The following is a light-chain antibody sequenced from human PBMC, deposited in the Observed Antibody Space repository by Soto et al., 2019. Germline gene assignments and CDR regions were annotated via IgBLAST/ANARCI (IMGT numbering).Light chain of an antibody. J-gene: IGKJ3*01. CDR3: QQYGSSPFT. V-gene: IGKV3-20*01. CDR2: GAS. CDR1: QSVGGTY. Sequence: EIVLTQSPGTLSLSPGERATLSCRASQSVGGTYLAWYRQRPGQTPRLLIYGASTRATGIPDRFSGSGSGTDFPLTISSLELEDFAVYYCQQYGSSPFTFGPGTKVDIK.